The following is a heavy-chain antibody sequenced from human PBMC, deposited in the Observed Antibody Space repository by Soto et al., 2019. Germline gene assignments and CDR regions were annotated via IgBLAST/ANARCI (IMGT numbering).Heavy chain of an antibody. CDR1: GGSFSNYA. V-gene: IGHV1-69*12. CDR3: ARLPPTAGNSAFDH. J-gene: IGHJ4*02. CDR2: ILPIFETP. Sequence: QVQLVQSGAEVKKPGSSVKVSCKASGGSFSNYAISWVRQAPGQGLEWMGGILPIFETPNYAQKFQGRLTITADESTSTAYMELSNLESEDTAVYFCARLPPTAGNSAFDHWCQGTLVTVSS. D-gene: IGHD4-4*01.